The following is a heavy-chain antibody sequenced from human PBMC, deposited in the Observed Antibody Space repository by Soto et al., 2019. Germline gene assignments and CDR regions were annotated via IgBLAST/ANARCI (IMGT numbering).Heavy chain of an antibody. V-gene: IGHV3-30-3*01. D-gene: IGHD1-1*01. J-gene: IGHJ4*02. CDR2: ISYDGSNK. CDR3: ARDWYDAYNLYDN. Sequence: GGSLRLSCAASGFTFSSYAMHWVRQAPGKGLEWVAVISYDGSNKYYADSVKGRFTISRDNSKNTLYLQMNSLRAEDTAVYYCARDWYDAYNLYDNGGQGTVVT. CDR1: GFTFSSYA.